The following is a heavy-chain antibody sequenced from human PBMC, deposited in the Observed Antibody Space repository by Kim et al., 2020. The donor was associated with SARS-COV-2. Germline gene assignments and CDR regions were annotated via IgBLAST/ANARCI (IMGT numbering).Heavy chain of an antibody. D-gene: IGHD3-16*02. J-gene: IGHJ6*02. CDR1: GYTFTSYG. V-gene: IGHV1-18*01. CDR2: ISAYNGNT. Sequence: ASVKVSCKASGYTFTSYGISWVRQAPGQGLEWMGWISAYNGNTNYAQKLQGRVTMTTDTSTSTAYMELRSLRSDDTAVYYCARDFESGDYVKSLSVVWGQGTTVTVSS. CDR3: ARDFESGDYVKSLSVV.